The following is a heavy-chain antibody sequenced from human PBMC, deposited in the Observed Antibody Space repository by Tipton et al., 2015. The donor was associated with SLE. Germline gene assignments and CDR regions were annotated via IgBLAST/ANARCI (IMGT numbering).Heavy chain of an antibody. Sequence: QSGPEVKKPGASVTVSCETSGYTFATYAMHWVRQAPGQRLEWMGWINSANGNTKYSQKFQGRITITRDTSASTAYMELSRLRSDDTAVYYCARSPLYYDDDAFDIWGQGTMVTVSS. D-gene: IGHD3-22*01. J-gene: IGHJ3*02. CDR1: GYTFATYA. CDR2: INSANGNT. CDR3: ARSPLYYDDDAFDI. V-gene: IGHV1-3*01.